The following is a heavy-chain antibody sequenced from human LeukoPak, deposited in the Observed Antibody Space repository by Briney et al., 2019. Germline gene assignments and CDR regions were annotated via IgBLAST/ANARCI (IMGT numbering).Heavy chain of an antibody. CDR1: GGSFSSYY. V-gene: IGHV4-59*01. D-gene: IGHD6-6*01. Sequence: SETLSLTCTVSGGSFSSYYWSWIRQPPGKGLEWIGYIYYSGRTNYNPSLKSRVTISVDTSKNQFSLKLSSVTAADTAVYYCAREYSSSSRWFDPWGQGTLVTVSS. J-gene: IGHJ5*02. CDR2: IYYSGRT. CDR3: AREYSSSSRWFDP.